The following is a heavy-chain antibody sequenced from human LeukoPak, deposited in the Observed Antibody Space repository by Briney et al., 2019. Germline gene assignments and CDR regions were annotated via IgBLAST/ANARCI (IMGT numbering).Heavy chain of an antibody. CDR3: ARVVSGSHSYAFDI. CDR1: GFTFSSYS. J-gene: IGHJ3*02. Sequence: GGSLRLSCAASGFTFSSYSMNWVRQAPGKGLEWVSFISSSSSYIYYADSVKGRFSISRDNAKNSLYLQMNSLRAEDTAVYYCARVVSGSHSYAFDIWGQGTMVTVSS. D-gene: IGHD1-26*01. V-gene: IGHV3-21*04. CDR2: ISSSSSYI.